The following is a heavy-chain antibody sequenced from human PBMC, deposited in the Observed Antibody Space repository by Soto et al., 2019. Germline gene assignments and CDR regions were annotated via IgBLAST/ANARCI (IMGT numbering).Heavy chain of an antibody. CDR2: MDPKTGNT. CDR1: GYSFTSYD. D-gene: IGHD6-19*01. CDR3: ARGRGWRDY. V-gene: IGHV1-8*01. J-gene: IGHJ4*02. Sequence: ASVKVSCKASGYSFTSYDINWVRQATGQGLEWMGWMDPKTGNTDYGQKFQGRVTMTRNASISTAYMELSSLTSEDTAVYYCARGRGWRDYWGQGTLVTVSS.